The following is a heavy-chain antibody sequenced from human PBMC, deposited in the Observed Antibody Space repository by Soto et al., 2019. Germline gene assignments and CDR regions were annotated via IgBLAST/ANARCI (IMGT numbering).Heavy chain of an antibody. V-gene: IGHV4-38-2*02. CDR2: IFPSVSS. D-gene: IGHD1-1*01. Sequence: PSETLSLTCSVSGFAISRGYYWSWVRQPPGKGLEWIGSIFPSVSSYHNPSLATRLRLSIDTSKKLFTLNLTSVTAADTALYFCAREKVGTTFFDNWGQGIQVTASS. J-gene: IGHJ4*02. CDR1: GFAISRGYY. CDR3: AREKVGTTFFDN.